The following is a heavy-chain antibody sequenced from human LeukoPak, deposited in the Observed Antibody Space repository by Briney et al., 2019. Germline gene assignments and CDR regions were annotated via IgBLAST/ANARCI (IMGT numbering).Heavy chain of an antibody. CDR3: AREVGDYYDSSGSFGY. J-gene: IGHJ4*02. V-gene: IGHV3-74*01. Sequence: GGSLRLSCAASGFAFSSYWMHWVRQAPGKGLAWVSRINSDGSRIRYADSVKGRFTISRDNAKNTLYLQMNSLRAEDTAVYYCAREVGDYYDSSGSFGYWGQGTLVTVSS. CDR2: INSDGSRI. D-gene: IGHD3-22*01. CDR1: GFAFSSYW.